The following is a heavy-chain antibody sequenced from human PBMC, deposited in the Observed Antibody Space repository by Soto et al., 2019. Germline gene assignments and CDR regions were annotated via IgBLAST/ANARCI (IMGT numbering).Heavy chain of an antibody. V-gene: IGHV3-53*02. CDR1: GFAVSSSY. J-gene: IGHJ4*02. CDR3: ASSLNALGTGEYVGSPDY. D-gene: IGHD1-26*01. CDR2: IYGDGGT. Sequence: EVQLVETGGGLIQPGGSLRLSCAASGFAVSSSYMSWVRQAPGKGLEWVSIIYGDGGTYYADSVKGRFTISRDNPKNTLYHQMKNLREEYGTVDYCASSLNALGTGEYVGSPDYWGQGNLVTVSS.